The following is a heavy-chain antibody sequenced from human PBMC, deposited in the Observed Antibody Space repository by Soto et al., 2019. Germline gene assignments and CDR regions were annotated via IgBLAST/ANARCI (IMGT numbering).Heavy chain of an antibody. V-gene: IGHV3-15*07. D-gene: IGHD2-2*01. J-gene: IGHJ1*01. Sequence: PGGSLRLSCAASGFTFSNAWMNWVRQAPGKGLEWVGRIKSKTDGGTTDYAAPVKGRFTISRDDSKNTLYLQMNSLKTEDTAVYYCTTHTTLEAEYFQHWGQGTLVTVSS. CDR1: GFTFSNAW. CDR3: TTHTTLEAEYFQH. CDR2: IKSKTDGGTT.